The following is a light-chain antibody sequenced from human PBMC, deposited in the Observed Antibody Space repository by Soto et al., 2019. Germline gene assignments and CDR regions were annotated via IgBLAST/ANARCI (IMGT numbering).Light chain of an antibody. V-gene: IGLV2-14*01. CDR1: SSDVGGYDH. CDR3: SSYSISTAYL. Sequence: QSVLTQPASVSGSPGQSITISCTGTSSDVGGYDHVSWYQLHPGKAPKLMVFEVSNRPSGVSFRFSGSKSGNTASLTISGLQAEDEADYFCSSYSISTAYLFGNGTKVTVL. J-gene: IGLJ1*01. CDR2: EVS.